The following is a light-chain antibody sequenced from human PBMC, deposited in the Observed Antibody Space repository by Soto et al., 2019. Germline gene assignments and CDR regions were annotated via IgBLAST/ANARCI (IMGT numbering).Light chain of an antibody. V-gene: IGKV3-20*01. CDR2: GIY. J-gene: IGKJ2*01. CDR3: QQYSTLPHT. CDR1: QSVSNSY. Sequence: ESVLTQSPDTLSLSPGERATLFCRASQSVSNSYFAWYQQRPGQAPRLLINGIYNRATGIPDRFSGSGSGTDFTLTISRLEPEDFVMYYCQQYSTLPHTFGPGTKLEVK.